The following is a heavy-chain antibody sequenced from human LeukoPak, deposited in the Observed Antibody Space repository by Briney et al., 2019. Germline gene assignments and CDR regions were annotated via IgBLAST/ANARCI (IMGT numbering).Heavy chain of an antibody. D-gene: IGHD3-3*01. V-gene: IGHV1-46*01. CDR3: ARGNVRFLEWSYLDY. CDR2: INPSGGST. J-gene: IGHJ4*02. Sequence: GASVKVSCKASGYTFTSYYMHWVRQAPGQGLEWMGIINPSGGSTSYAQKFRGRVTMTRDTSTSTVYMELSSLRSEDTAVYYCARGNVRFLEWSYLDYWGQGTLVTVSS. CDR1: GYTFTSYY.